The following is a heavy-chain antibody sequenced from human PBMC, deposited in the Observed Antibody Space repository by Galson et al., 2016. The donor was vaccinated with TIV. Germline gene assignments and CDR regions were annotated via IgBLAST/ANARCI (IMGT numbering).Heavy chain of an antibody. CDR1: GFTFSHYP. CDR3: AKEVNRRLHC. CDR2: ISFDGSDT. V-gene: IGHV3-30-3*01. Sequence: SLRLSCADTGFTFSHYPMHWFRQAPGKGLEWVAVISFDGSDTYYADSVKGRFTISRDNSRNTLYLQRNSLRAQDTGVYYCAKEVNRRLHCWGQGALATVSS. J-gene: IGHJ1*01. D-gene: IGHD4-11*01.